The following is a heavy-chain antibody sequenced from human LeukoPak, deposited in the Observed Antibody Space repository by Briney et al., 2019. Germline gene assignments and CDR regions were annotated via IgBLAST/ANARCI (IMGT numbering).Heavy chain of an antibody. V-gene: IGHV3-23*01. CDR1: GFTFSSYA. Sequence: PGGSLRLSCVASGFTFSSYAMSWVRQAPGKGLEWVSAISGSGGSTYYADSVKGRFTISRDNSKNTLYLQMNSLRAEDTAVYYCAKDELDNPNWNPGYWGQGTLVTVSS. CDR3: AKDELDNPNWNPGY. D-gene: IGHD1-1*01. J-gene: IGHJ4*02. CDR2: ISGSGGST.